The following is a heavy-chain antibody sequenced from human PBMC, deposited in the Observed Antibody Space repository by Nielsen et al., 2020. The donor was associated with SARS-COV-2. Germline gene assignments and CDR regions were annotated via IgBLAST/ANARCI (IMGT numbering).Heavy chain of an antibody. J-gene: IGHJ4*02. CDR1: GFTVSGTY. CDR2: ITNTGAE. V-gene: IGHV3-11*04. Sequence: GESLKISCAASGFTVSGTYMTWIRQTPGKGLEWISYITNTGAEYYADSVKGRFTISRDNAQSSLYLLMNNLRAEDTAVYYCASSGWLDYWGQGTRVTVSS. D-gene: IGHD6-19*01. CDR3: ASSGWLDY.